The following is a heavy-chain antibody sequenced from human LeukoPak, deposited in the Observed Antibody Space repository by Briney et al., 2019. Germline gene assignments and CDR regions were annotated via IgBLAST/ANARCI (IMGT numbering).Heavy chain of an antibody. CDR3: ARERYDY. Sequence: SVKVSCTASGYTFTNFGINWVRQAPGQGLEWMGWRSTYNSHADYGQDLQGRLSMTTDTPTNTVYMELRSLKSDDTAIYFCARERYDYWGQGTLVTVSS. CDR1: GYTFTNFG. V-gene: IGHV1-18*01. D-gene: IGHD3-9*01. CDR2: RSTYNSHA. J-gene: IGHJ4*02.